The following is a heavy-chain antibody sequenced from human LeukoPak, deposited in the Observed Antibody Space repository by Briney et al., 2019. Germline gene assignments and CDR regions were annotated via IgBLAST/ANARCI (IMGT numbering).Heavy chain of an antibody. CDR2: IYYNGAT. V-gene: IGHV4-31*03. CDR1: GGSIGSAGYY. Sequence: SETLSLTCTVSGGSIGSAGYYWTWIRQHLGKGLEWIGYIYYNGATSYNPSLKSRVTISLDTSKNQFSLKLSSVTAADTAVYYCAREMATGVRGAFDIWGQGTMVTVSS. CDR3: AREMATGVRGAFDI. D-gene: IGHD5-24*01. J-gene: IGHJ3*02.